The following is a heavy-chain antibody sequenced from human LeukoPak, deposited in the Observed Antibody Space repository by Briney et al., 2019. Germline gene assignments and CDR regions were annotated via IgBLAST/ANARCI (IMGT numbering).Heavy chain of an antibody. V-gene: IGHV4-4*07. Sequence: SETLSLTCTVSGGSISSYYWSWIRQPAGRGLEWIGRIYTSGSTNYNPSLKSRVTMSVDTSKNQFSLKLSSVTAADTAVYYCARDVEAVAGWYYYYGMDVWGQGTTVTVSS. CDR2: IYTSGST. J-gene: IGHJ6*02. CDR3: ARDVEAVAGWYYYYGMDV. D-gene: IGHD6-19*01. CDR1: GGSISSYY.